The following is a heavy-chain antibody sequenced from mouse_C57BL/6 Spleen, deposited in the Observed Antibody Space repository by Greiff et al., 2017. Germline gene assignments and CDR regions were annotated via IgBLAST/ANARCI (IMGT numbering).Heavy chain of an antibody. CDR1: GFSLTRYG. J-gene: IGHJ2*01. CDR2: IWGDVST. Sequence: QVQLKESGPGLVAPSQSLSITCTVSGFSLTRYGVSWVRQPPGKGLEWLGVIWGDVSTNYHSALISRLSISKDNSKGQIFLKLNSPQTDATDTYYCANRGDSNYFDYWGQGTTLTVSS. D-gene: IGHD2-5*01. V-gene: IGHV2-3*01. CDR3: ANRGDSNYFDY.